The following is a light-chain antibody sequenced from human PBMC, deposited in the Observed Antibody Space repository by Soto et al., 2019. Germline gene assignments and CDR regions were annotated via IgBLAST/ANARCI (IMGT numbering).Light chain of an antibody. CDR3: QQRSNWPAN. CDR2: GAS. CDR1: QTITTY. V-gene: IGKV3-11*01. Sequence: EIVLTQSPATLSLSPGERATLSCRASQTITTYLAWYQQKHGQPPRLLIYGASNRASGIPARFSGSGSGTDFTLTISNLEPEDFAVYYCQQRSNWPANFGQGTRLEIK. J-gene: IGKJ5*01.